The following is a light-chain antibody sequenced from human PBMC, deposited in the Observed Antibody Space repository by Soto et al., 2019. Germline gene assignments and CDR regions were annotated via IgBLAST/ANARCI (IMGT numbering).Light chain of an antibody. CDR1: QGITSW. CDR2: AAS. Sequence: DIPMTQSPSFVSASVGDRVTITCRASQGITSWLAWYQQKPGRAPKLLIHAASSLESGVPSRFSGSGSGTDLTLTISSLQPEDFATYYCQQTSSFPLTFGGGTKVEIK. J-gene: IGKJ4*01. CDR3: QQTSSFPLT. V-gene: IGKV1-12*01.